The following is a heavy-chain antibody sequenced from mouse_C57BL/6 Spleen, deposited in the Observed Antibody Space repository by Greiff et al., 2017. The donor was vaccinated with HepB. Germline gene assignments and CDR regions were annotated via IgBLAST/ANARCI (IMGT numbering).Heavy chain of an antibody. D-gene: IGHD2-2*01. V-gene: IGHV1-19*01. CDR3: ARGVTTIDY. CDR2: INPYNGGT. CDR1: GYTFTDYY. Sequence: VQLQQSGPVLVKPGASVKMSCKASGYTFTDYYMNWVKQSHGKSLEWIGVINPYNGGTSYNQKFKGKATLTVDKSSSTAYMELNSLTSEDSAVYYCARGVTTIDYWGQGTTLTVSS. J-gene: IGHJ2*01.